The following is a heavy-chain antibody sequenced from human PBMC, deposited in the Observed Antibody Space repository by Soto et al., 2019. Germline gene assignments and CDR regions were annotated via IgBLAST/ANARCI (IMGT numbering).Heavy chain of an antibody. V-gene: IGHV2-5*02. J-gene: IGHJ3*02. CDR2: IYWDDDK. CDR1: GLSLSTSGVG. Sequence: QITLKESGPTLVKPTQTLTLTCTFSGLSLSTSGVGVGWIRQPPGKALEWLALIYWDDDKRYSPSLKSRLTITKDTSKNQVVLTMTNMDPVDTATYYCGHSSGYDFWSGYPNIWGQGTMVTVSS. D-gene: IGHD3-3*01. CDR3: GHSSGYDFWSGYPNI.